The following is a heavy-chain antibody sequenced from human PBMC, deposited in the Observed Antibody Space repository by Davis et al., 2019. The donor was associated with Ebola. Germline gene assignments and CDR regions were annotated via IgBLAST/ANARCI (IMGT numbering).Heavy chain of an antibody. J-gene: IGHJ4*02. CDR3: AREDPAVSNYFDY. D-gene: IGHD2-2*01. Sequence: PSETLSLTCTVSGGSISSGSYYWSWIRQPAGKGLEWIGHIYTSGSTNYNPSLKSRVTMSVDTSKNQFSLKLSSVTAADTAVYYCAREDPAVSNYFDYWGQGTLVTVSS. V-gene: IGHV4-61*09. CDR1: GGSISSGSYY. CDR2: IYTSGST.